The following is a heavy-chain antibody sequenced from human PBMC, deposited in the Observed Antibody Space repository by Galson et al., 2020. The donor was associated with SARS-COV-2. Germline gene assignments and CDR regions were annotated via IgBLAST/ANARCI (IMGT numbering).Heavy chain of an antibody. D-gene: IGHD6-6*01. V-gene: IGHV3-23*01. CDR2: ISGSGGST. CDR1: GFTFSSYA. Sequence: GGSLRLSCAASGFTFSSYAMSWVRQAPGKGLEWVSAISGSGGSTYYADSVKGRFTISRDNSKNTLYLQMNSLRAEDTAVYYCAKGEYSSSSSPYYYYYGMDVWGQGTTVTVSS. J-gene: IGHJ6*02. CDR3: AKGEYSSSSSPYYYYYGMDV.